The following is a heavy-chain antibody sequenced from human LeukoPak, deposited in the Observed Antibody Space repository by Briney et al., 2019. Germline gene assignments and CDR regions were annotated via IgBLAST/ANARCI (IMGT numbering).Heavy chain of an antibody. D-gene: IGHD6-19*01. CDR3: ARARVPIAVAGLYYFDY. CDR1: GYSFTAYY. J-gene: IGHJ4*03. Sequence: ASVKVSCKASGYSFTAYYIHWLRQAPGQGPEWMGWIKPDSGSSHYAQKFQGRVTMTRDTSSNSAYMDLTRLKSDDTAVYYCARARVPIAVAGLYYFDYWGQGTTVTVSS. CDR2: IKPDSGSS. V-gene: IGHV1-2*02.